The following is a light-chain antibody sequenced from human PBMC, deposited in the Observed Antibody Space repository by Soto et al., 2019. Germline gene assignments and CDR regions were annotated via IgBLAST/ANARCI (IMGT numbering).Light chain of an antibody. J-gene: IGLJ1*01. Sequence: QSALTQPPSASGSPGQAVTISCTGTSSDDGGYNYVSWYQQHPGKAPKLMIYEVSKRPSGVPDCFSGSKSGNTASLTVSGLQAEDEADYYCSSYAGSNNWGVFGTGTKLTVL. CDR1: SSDDGGYNY. CDR3: SSYAGSNNWGV. CDR2: EVS. V-gene: IGLV2-8*01.